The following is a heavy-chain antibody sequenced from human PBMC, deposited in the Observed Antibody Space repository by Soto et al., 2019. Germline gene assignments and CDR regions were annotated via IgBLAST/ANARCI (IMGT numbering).Heavy chain of an antibody. D-gene: IGHD2-2*02. V-gene: IGHV3-23*01. CDR2: ISGSGDFT. CDR3: ATNTGRGLFFDS. CDR1: GFTFSTYA. J-gene: IGHJ4*02. Sequence: PGGSLRLSCAASGFTFSTYAMTWVRQAPGKGLEWVSSISGSGDFTFYSDSVQGRFTISRDNSENTVLLELKRLRAEDTAVYYCATNTGRGLFFDSWGQGTLVTVSS.